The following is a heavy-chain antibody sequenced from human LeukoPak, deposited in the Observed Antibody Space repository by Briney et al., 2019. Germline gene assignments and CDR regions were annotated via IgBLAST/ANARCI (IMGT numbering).Heavy chain of an antibody. CDR1: GVSISSYY. CDR2: IHTSGFT. CDR3: ARDLGQRAAFDY. V-gene: IGHV4-4*07. J-gene: IGHJ4*02. Sequence: SETLSLTCTVSGVSISSYYWNWIRQPAGKGLEWIGRIHTSGFTNYNPSLKSRVTMSVDTSKNQFSLKVTSVTAADTAVYYCARDLGQRAAFDYWGQGTLVTVSS. D-gene: IGHD3-10*01.